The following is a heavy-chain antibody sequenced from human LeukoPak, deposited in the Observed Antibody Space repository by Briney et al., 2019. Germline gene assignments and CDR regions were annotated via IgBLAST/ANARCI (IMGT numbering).Heavy chain of an antibody. V-gene: IGHV4-34*01. CDR3: ARGGRIVVVPAARDCFDP. Sequence: SETLSLTCAVYGGSFSGYYWSWIRQPPGKGLEWIGEINRSGSTNYNPSLKSRVTISVDTSKNQFSLKLSSVTAADTAVYYCARGGRIVVVPAARDCFDPWGQGTLVTVSS. D-gene: IGHD2-2*01. CDR2: INRSGST. CDR1: GGSFSGYY. J-gene: IGHJ5*02.